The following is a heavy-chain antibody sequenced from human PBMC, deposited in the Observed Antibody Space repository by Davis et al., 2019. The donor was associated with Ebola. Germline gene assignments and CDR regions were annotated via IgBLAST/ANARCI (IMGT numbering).Heavy chain of an antibody. Sequence: MPSETLSLTCAVSGGSFSGYYWTWIRQPPGKGLEWIGEINYGGSTNYNPSLKSRATISVDTSKNQFSLKLSSVTAADTAVYYCARGGGFGGYGMDVWGQGTTVTVSS. CDR2: INYGGST. V-gene: IGHV4-34*01. CDR1: GGSFSGYY. CDR3: ARGGGFGGYGMDV. J-gene: IGHJ6*02. D-gene: IGHD3-10*01.